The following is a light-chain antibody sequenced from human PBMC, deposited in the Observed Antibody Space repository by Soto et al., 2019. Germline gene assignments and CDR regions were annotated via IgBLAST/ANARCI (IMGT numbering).Light chain of an antibody. CDR2: DAS. CDR3: QQRSNWIT. CDR1: QSVSTY. J-gene: IGKJ5*01. Sequence: EIVLTQSPATLSLSPGERATLYCRASQSVSTYLGRYQQKPGQAPRLLIYDASNRATGIPARFSGSGSGTDFTLTISSLEPEDFAVYYCQQRSNWITFGQGTRLEIK. V-gene: IGKV3-11*01.